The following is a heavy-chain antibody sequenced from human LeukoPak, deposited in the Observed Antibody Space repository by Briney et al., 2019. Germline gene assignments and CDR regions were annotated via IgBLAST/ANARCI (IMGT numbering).Heavy chain of an antibody. D-gene: IGHD7-27*01. V-gene: IGHV3-23*01. CDR1: GFTFSDAW. J-gene: IGHJ4*02. CDR3: AKGTGDTGYYFDY. CDR2: IRVGGEV. Sequence: PGGSLRLSCAASGFTFSDAWMSWVRQAPGKGLEWVSGIRVGGEVHYADSVKGRFTISRDNSENALYLQMSGLRAEDTAVYHCAKGTGDTGYYFDYWGQGTLVTVSS.